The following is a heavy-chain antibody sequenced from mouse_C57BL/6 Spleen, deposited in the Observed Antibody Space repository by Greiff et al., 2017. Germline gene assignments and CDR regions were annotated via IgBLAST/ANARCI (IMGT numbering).Heavy chain of an antibody. D-gene: IGHD2-2*01. V-gene: IGHV1-69*01. CDR3: AGGPMVSWFAY. Sequence: QVQLQQSGAELVLPGASVKLSCKASGYTFTSYWMHWVKQRPGQGLEWIGEIDTSDSYTNYNQQFKGKSTLTVDKSSSTAYMQLSSLTSEDSAVYYCAGGPMVSWFAYWGQGTLVTVSA. CDR1: GYTFTSYW. CDR2: IDTSDSYT. J-gene: IGHJ3*01.